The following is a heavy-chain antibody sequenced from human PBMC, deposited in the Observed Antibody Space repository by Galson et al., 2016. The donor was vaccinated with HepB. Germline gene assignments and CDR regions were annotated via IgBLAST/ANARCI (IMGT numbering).Heavy chain of an antibody. CDR2: IYPDESDT. V-gene: IGHV5-51*01. Sequence: QSGAEVKKPGESLKISCKGSRYSFTRSWIGWVRQMPGKGLEGMGIIYPDESDTRYSPSFQGHVPISFDKSITTAYLQWSSLRASDTVIYFCARHIEPLDGEEGTSYFFDYWGRGTLVTVSS. CDR1: RYSFTRSW. J-gene: IGHJ4*02. D-gene: IGHD1-14*01. CDR3: ARHIEPLDGEEGTSYFFDY.